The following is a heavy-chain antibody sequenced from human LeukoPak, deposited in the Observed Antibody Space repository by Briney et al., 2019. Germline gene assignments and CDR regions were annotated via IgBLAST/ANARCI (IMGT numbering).Heavy chain of an antibody. CDR2: ISSSSSYI. D-gene: IGHD3-10*01. V-gene: IGHV3-21*04. Sequence: GGSLRLSCAASGFTLSSYSMNWVRQAPGKGLEWVSFISSSSSYIYYADSVKGRFTISRDNAKNSLYLQMNSLRAEDTAVYYCARESRFGESSNYYYYYGMDVWGQGTTVTVSS. CDR3: ARESRFGESSNYYYYYGMDV. CDR1: GFTLSSYS. J-gene: IGHJ6*02.